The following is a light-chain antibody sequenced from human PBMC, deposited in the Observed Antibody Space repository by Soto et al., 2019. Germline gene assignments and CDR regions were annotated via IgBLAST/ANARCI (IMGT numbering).Light chain of an antibody. CDR3: QHYHNFPRT. V-gene: IGKV3-11*01. CDR2: GAS. Sequence: ETVLTQSPATLSLSPGDTATLSCRASQSVRTYFAWYQQKSGQAPRLLIYGASSRATGVPDRFTGSGSGTDFTLAIANLQPEDFGLYYCQHYHNFPRTFGQGTKVDIK. CDR1: QSVRTY. J-gene: IGKJ2*01.